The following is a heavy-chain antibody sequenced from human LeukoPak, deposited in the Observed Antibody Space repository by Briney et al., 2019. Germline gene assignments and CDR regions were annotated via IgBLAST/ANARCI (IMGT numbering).Heavy chain of an antibody. CDR2: IYYSGST. CDR3: AGSIGSGSYYNVYY. Sequence: PSETLSLTCTVSGGSISSYYWSWIRQPPGKGLEWIGYIYYSGSTNYNPSLKSRVTISVDTSKNQFSLKLSSVTAADTAVYYCAGSIGSGSYYNVYYWGQGTLVTVSS. D-gene: IGHD3-10*01. CDR1: GGSISSYY. V-gene: IGHV4-59*08. J-gene: IGHJ4*02.